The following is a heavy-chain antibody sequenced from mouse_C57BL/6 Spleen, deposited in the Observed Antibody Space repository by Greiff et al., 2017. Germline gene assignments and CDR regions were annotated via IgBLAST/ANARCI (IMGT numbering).Heavy chain of an antibody. CDR2: IYPGDGDT. V-gene: IGHV1-82*01. J-gene: IGHJ4*01. D-gene: IGHD1-1*01. CDR1: GYAFSSSW. Sequence: QVQLQQSGPELVKPGASVKISCKASGYAFSSSWMNWVKQRPGKGLEWIGRIYPGDGDTNYNGKFKGKATLTADKSSSTAYMQLSSLTSEDSAVYFCARLYYGSSLYYAMDYWGQGTSVTVSS. CDR3: ARLYYGSSLYYAMDY.